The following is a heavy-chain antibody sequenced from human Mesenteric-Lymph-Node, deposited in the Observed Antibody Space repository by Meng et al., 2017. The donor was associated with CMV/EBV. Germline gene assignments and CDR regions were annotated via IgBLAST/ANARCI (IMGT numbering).Heavy chain of an antibody. CDR1: GGSISSSSYY. Sequence: SETLSLTCTVSGGSISSSSYYWGWIRQPPGKGLEWIGSIYYSGSTYYNPSLKSRVTISVDTSKNQFSLKLSSVTAADTAVYYCARGSFYSNPTPGYYYGMDVWGQGTTVTVSS. CDR2: IYYSGST. V-gene: IGHV4-39*07. CDR3: ARGSFYSNPTPGYYYGMDV. J-gene: IGHJ6*02. D-gene: IGHD4-11*01.